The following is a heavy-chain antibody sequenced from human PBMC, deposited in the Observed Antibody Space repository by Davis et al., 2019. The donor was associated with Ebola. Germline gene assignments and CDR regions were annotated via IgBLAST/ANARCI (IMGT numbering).Heavy chain of an antibody. V-gene: IGHV3-23*01. CDR1: GFPLRSYA. D-gene: IGHD6-19*01. CDR3: AKDMAGIMNWYDS. Sequence: GGSLRLSCAASGFPLRSYAVSWVRQAPGKGMQWVSTIGGSGDSYYAASVRGRFSISRDEAKNTVHLEMKSLRVDDSATYYCAKDMAGIMNWYDSWGQGTLVSVSS. J-gene: IGHJ4*02. CDR2: IGGSGDS.